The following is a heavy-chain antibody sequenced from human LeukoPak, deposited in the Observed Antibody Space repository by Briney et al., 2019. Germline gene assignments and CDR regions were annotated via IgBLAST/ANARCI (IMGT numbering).Heavy chain of an antibody. CDR3: VRGYCSGGSCSGAWFDP. J-gene: IGHJ5*02. CDR2: INPNSGGT. Sequence: ASVKVSCKASGYTSTDNHMHWVRQAPGQGLEWMGWINPNSGGTNYAQRFQGRVTMTRDTSISTAYIELNSLRSDDTAVYYCVRGYCSGGSCSGAWFDPWGQGTLVTVSS. V-gene: IGHV1-2*02. D-gene: IGHD2-15*01. CDR1: GYTSTDNH.